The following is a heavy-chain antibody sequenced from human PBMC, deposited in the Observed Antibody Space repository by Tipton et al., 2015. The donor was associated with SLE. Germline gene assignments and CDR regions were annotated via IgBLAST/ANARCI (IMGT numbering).Heavy chain of an antibody. V-gene: IGHV4-59*07. CDR1: GGSFSGYY. Sequence: TLSLTCAVYGGSFSGYYWSWIRQPPGKGLEWIGYIYYSGSTNYNPSLKSRVTISVDTSKNQFSLKLSSVTAADTAVYYCARTGIYYFDYWGQGTLVTVSS. D-gene: IGHD1-1*01. J-gene: IGHJ4*02. CDR3: ARTGIYYFDY. CDR2: IYYSGST.